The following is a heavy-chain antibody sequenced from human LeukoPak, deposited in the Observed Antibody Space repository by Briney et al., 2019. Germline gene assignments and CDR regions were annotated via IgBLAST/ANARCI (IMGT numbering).Heavy chain of an antibody. CDR2: VQRSGRT. J-gene: IGHJ4*02. V-gene: IGHV4-4*02. Sequence: PSETLSLTCAVSIDSTRGNYWSWVRQSPGKGLEWIGEVQRSGRTNYMPSLKSRVTISIDNSKDQISLDLASVTAADTAVYYCATEILGVPTPGAYWGQGTLVTVSS. D-gene: IGHD2-8*02. CDR3: ATEILGVPTPGAY. CDR1: IDSTRGNY.